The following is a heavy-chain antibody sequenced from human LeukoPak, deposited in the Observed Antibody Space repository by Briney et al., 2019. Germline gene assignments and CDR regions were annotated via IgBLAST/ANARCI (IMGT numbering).Heavy chain of an antibody. V-gene: IGHV3-21*01. CDR3: ARATGYDATFDY. Sequence: GGSLRLSCAASGFTFSSYSMNWVRQAPGKGLEWVSSISSSSNYIYYADSMKGRFTISRDNAKSSLYLQMNSLRAEDTAVYFCARATGYDATFDYWGQGTLVTVSS. CDR2: ISSSSNYI. CDR1: GFTFSSYS. D-gene: IGHD6-13*01. J-gene: IGHJ4*02.